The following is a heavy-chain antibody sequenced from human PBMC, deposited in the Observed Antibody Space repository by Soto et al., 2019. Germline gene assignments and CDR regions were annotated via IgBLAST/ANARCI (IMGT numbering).Heavy chain of an antibody. CDR3: ARGSRAWGPFDT. CDR1: GFSFNRFV. J-gene: IGHJ4*02. V-gene: IGHV3-33*01. Sequence: QVQLVESGGGVVQPGRSLRLSCAASGFSFNRFVMHWVRQAPGKGLEWVATIWYDEHNNKYVDSVNGRFTISRDNSRSTLSLQMNSLRAEDTAVYYGARGSRAWGPFDTWGQGTLFPVS. D-gene: IGHD3-16*01. CDR2: IWYDEHNN.